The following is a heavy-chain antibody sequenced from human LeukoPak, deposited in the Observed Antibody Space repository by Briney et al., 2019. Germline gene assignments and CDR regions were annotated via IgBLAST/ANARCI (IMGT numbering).Heavy chain of an antibody. Sequence: PGGSLRLSCAASGFTFSSYAMSWVRQAPGKGLEWVSAISGSGGSTYYADSVKGRFTISRDNSKNTLYLQMNSLRAEDTAVHYCAKGRGSSSWYTDYWGQGTLVTVSS. V-gene: IGHV3-23*01. CDR1: GFTFSSYA. CDR3: AKGRGSSSWYTDY. CDR2: ISGSGGST. J-gene: IGHJ4*02. D-gene: IGHD6-13*01.